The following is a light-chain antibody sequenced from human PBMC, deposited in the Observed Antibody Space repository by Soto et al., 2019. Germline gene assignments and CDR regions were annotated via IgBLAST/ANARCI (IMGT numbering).Light chain of an antibody. V-gene: IGKV1-39*01. CDR1: KSISSY. CDR2: AAS. CDR3: QQSYSTPLT. Sequence: DIQMTQSPSSLSASVGDRVTITCRASKSISSYLNWYQQKPGKAPKLLIYAASSLQSGVPSRFSGSASGTDFPPTISSLQPEDFATYYCQQSYSTPLTPGGATKVEIQ. J-gene: IGKJ4*01.